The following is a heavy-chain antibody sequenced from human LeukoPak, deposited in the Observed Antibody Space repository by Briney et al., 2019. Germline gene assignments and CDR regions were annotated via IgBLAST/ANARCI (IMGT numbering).Heavy chain of an antibody. V-gene: IGHV4-59*01. J-gene: IGHJ1*01. CDR1: GGSISSYY. CDR2: IYYSGST. CDR3: ARDYGDYRGYFQH. D-gene: IGHD4-17*01. Sequence: SETLSLTCTVSGGSISSYYWSWIRQPPGKGLEWIGYIYYSGSTNYNPSLKSRVTISVDTSKNQFSLKLSSVTAADTAVYYCARDYGDYRGYFQHWGQGTLATVSS.